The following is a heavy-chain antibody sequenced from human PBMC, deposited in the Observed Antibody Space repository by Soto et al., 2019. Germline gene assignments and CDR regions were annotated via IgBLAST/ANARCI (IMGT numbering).Heavy chain of an antibody. J-gene: IGHJ6*02. V-gene: IGHV4-34*01. CDR3: SRRPIYDSGSSSFYYYYYYGLDV. CDR1: GGSFSCYY. CDR2: TNQRGSS. Sequence: ASETMSLTCAVAGGSFSCYYLNWIRQSPGKGLEWIGETNQRGSSNYNPSLKSRVTLSVDTSKNQFSLKMKSVTAADTAVYYCSRRPIYDSGSSSFYYYYYYGLDVWGQGTTVTVSS. D-gene: IGHD3-10*01.